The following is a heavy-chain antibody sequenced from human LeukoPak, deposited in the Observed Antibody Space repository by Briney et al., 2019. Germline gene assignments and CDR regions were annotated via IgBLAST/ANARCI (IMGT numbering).Heavy chain of an antibody. Sequence: GRSLRLSCTASGFTFSNYGIHWVRRAPGKGLEWVAVIWSDGRSADSVKSRFTISRDNSKNTVHLKMTGLRVEDTAVYYCAKDYYPHLTIPNSFAGEYWGQGTLVTVSS. V-gene: IGHV3-33*03. CDR2: IWSDGR. CDR1: GFTFSNYG. D-gene: IGHD2/OR15-2a*01. CDR3: AKDYYPHLTIPNSFAGEY. J-gene: IGHJ4*02.